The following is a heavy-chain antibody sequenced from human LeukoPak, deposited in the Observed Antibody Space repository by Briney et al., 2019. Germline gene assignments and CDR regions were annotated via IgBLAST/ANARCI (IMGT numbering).Heavy chain of an antibody. Sequence: ASVRVSCKASGYTFTIYGISWVRQAPGQGREWMGWSSAYNGNTNYAQKLQGRVTMTTDTSTSTAYMELRSLRSDDTAVYYCARGCNSAWRTPNDDYGGQGTLVTVSS. CDR2: SSAYNGNT. CDR1: GYTFTIYG. D-gene: IGHD6-19*01. J-gene: IGHJ4*02. CDR3: ARGCNSAWRTPNDDY. V-gene: IGHV1-18*01.